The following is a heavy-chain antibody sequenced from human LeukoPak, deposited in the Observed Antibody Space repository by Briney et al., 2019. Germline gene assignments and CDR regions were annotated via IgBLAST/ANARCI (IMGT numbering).Heavy chain of an antibody. D-gene: IGHD3-10*01. V-gene: IGHV3-23*01. CDR2: ISDTGDKT. Sequence: PGGSLRLSCSASGFTLRSYAMGWVRQAPGKGLEWVSAISDTGDKTYYADSVKGRFTISRDNSRNTPYLQMSRLRAEDTALFYCAKMTDSTPYSSGTFDSWGQGTLVTVSS. CDR3: AKMTDSTPYSSGTFDS. J-gene: IGHJ4*02. CDR1: GFTLRSYA.